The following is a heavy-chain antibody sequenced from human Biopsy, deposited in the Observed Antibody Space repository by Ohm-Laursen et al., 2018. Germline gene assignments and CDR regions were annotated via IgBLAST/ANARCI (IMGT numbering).Heavy chain of an antibody. D-gene: IGHD3-3*01. V-gene: IGHV1-2*02. Sequence: ASVKVSCRASGDAFLGYYLHWVRQAPGQGLEWMGSIYPNSGDTDFAQKFQGRVSMTRDTSVSTAYLELSSLRSDDTAIYYCARDLLEWSLPSWGQGTLVTVSS. CDR3: ARDLLEWSLPS. CDR1: GDAFLGYY. J-gene: IGHJ4*02. CDR2: IYPNSGDT.